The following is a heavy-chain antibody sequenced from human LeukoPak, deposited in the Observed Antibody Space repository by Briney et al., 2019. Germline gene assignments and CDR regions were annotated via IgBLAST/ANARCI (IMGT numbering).Heavy chain of an antibody. CDR3: AREACSDGVCYFEY. CDR1: GYTFTNYG. D-gene: IGHD2-8*01. V-gene: IGHV1-18*01. Sequence: EASVKVSFKTSGYTFTNYGFSWVRQAPGEGLEWMGWISAYNGDTKYAQKFQGRVTITTDTSATTVYMELGSLRFDDAAVYYCAREACSDGVCYFEYWGQGTLVTVSS. J-gene: IGHJ4*02. CDR2: ISAYNGDT.